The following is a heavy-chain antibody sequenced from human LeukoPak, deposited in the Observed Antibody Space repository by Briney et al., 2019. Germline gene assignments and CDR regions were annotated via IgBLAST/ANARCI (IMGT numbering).Heavy chain of an antibody. CDR2: ISANTGNP. Sequence: ASVKVSCKASGYTFTTYSMNWLRQAPGQGLEWMGWISANTGNPTYAQGFTGRFVFSLDTSVSTAYLQISSLKAEDTAVYYCARDAATIIFDHWGQGTLVTVSS. J-gene: IGHJ4*02. CDR1: GYTFTTYS. D-gene: IGHD5-24*01. V-gene: IGHV7-4-1*02. CDR3: ARDAATIIFDH.